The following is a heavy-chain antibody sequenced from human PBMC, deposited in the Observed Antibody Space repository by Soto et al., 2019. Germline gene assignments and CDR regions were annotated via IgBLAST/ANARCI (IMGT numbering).Heavy chain of an antibody. CDR2: MNTNNGNT. CDR3: ARAEGRSLDRVS. D-gene: IGHD3-3*01. Sequence: QVQLVQSGAEVKKPGASVTVSCKASGHTFTSYDIHWVRQATGQGLEWMGWMNTNNGNTGYAQKFQGRVTMTRDTSISTAYMEVSGLRYEDPAVYYCARAEGRSLDRVSWGQGTLVTVSS. V-gene: IGHV1-8*01. CDR1: GHTFTSYD. J-gene: IGHJ5*02.